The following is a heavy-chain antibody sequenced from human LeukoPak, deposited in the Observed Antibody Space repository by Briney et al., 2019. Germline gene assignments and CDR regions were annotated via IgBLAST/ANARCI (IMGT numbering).Heavy chain of an antibody. CDR2: IIPILGIA. V-gene: IGHV1-69*04. CDR3: ASLNSGYSYDY. Sequence: SVKVSCKASGGTFSSYAISWVRQAPGQGLEWMGRIIPILGIANYAQKFQGRVTITADKSTSTAYMELSSLRSEDTAVYYCASLNSGYSYDYWGQGTLVTVPS. J-gene: IGHJ4*02. CDR1: GGTFSSYA. D-gene: IGHD5-18*01.